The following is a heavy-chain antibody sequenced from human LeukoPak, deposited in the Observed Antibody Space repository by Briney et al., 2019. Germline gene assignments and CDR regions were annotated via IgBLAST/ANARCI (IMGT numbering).Heavy chain of an antibody. CDR3: ARILGGYYDAFDI. CDR2: IRYDGSNK. J-gene: IGHJ3*02. V-gene: IGHV3-30*02. CDR1: GFTFSSYG. Sequence: PGGSLRLSCAASGFTFSSYGMHWVRQAPGKGLEWVAFIRYDGSNKYYADSVKGRFTISRDNSKNTLYLQMNSLRAEDTAVYYCARILGGYYDAFDIWGQGTMVTVSS. D-gene: IGHD3-22*01.